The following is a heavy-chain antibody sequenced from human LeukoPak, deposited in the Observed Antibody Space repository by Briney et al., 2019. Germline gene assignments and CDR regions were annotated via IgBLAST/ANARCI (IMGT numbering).Heavy chain of an antibody. J-gene: IGHJ2*01. V-gene: IGHV1-69*05. CDR3: AREGYCTNGVCLGEFFDL. CDR2: IIPIFGTA. Sequence: SVKVSCKASGGTFSSYAISWVRQAPGQGLEWMGGIIPIFGTANYAQKFQGRVTITTDESTSTAYMELSSLRSEDAAVYYCAREGYCTNGVCLGEFFDLWGRGTLVTVSS. D-gene: IGHD2-8*01. CDR1: GGTFSSYA.